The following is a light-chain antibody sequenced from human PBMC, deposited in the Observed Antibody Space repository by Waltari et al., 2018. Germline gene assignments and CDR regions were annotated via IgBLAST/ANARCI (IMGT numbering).Light chain of an antibody. J-gene: IGLJ2*01. CDR2: DVS. Sequence: QSALTQPASVSGSPGQSIPISYPGTSHYVGGSNYVSWYQQPPGKTPKLTIYDVSNRPSVFSNRFSGSKSGNTASLTISGLQAEDEADYYCSSYTSSSTPVVFGGGTKLTVL. CDR3: SSYTSSSTPVV. V-gene: IGLV2-14*03. CDR1: SHYVGGSNY.